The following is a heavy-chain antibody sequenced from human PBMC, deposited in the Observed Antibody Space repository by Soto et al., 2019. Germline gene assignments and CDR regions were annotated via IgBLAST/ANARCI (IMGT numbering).Heavy chain of an antibody. CDR3: ARGPYGSGSYSIDY. CDR2: IYSGSST. V-gene: IGHV3-66*01. Sequence: GGSLRLSCAASGFTVSSNYMSWVRQAPGKGLEWVSVIYSGSSTYYADSVKGRFTVSRDNSKNTLYLQMTSLRAEDTAVYYCARGPYGSGSYSIDYWGQGTLVTVSS. CDR1: GFTVSSNY. J-gene: IGHJ4*02. D-gene: IGHD3-10*01.